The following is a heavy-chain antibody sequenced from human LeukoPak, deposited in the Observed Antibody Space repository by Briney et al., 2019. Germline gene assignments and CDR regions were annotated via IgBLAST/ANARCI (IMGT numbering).Heavy chain of an antibody. CDR1: GFTFSSYS. D-gene: IGHD1-26*01. CDR3: TRVRLGAATRYFDY. CDR2: IKNKANSYGT. V-gene: IGHV3-72*01. Sequence: GGSLRLSCAASGFTFSSYSMNWVRQAPGKGLEWVGRIKNKANSYGTDYAASVKGRFTLSRDDSKDSLYLQMNSLRSEDTALYYCTRVRLGAATRYFDYWGQGTLVTVSS. J-gene: IGHJ4*02.